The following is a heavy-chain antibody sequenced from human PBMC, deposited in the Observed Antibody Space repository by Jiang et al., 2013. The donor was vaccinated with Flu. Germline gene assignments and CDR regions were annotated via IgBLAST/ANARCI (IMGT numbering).Heavy chain of an antibody. CDR3: ARLRGGSLDY. CDR1: W. CDR2: IDPSDSYT. V-gene: IGHV5-10-1*01. J-gene: IGHJ4*02. D-gene: IGHD2-15*01. Sequence: WISWVRQMPGKGLEWMGRIDPSDSYTNYITSFQGHVAISVDKSITTAYLQWSSLKASDTAIYFCARLRGGSLDYWGQGTLVTVSS.